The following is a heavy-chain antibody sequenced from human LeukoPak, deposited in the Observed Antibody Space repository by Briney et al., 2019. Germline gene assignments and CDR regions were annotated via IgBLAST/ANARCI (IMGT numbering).Heavy chain of an antibody. Sequence: SGPTLVNPTQTLTLTCTFSGFSLTTSGVDVGWIRQPPGKALEWLALIYWDDDKRYSPSLESRLTVTKDTSKNQVVLTMTNLDPVDTATYYCARTYYYTSGNFYLDYWGQGSLVTVSS. CDR2: IYWDDDK. V-gene: IGHV2-5*02. CDR3: ARTYYYTSGNFYLDY. D-gene: IGHD3-10*01. J-gene: IGHJ4*02. CDR1: GFSLTTSGVD.